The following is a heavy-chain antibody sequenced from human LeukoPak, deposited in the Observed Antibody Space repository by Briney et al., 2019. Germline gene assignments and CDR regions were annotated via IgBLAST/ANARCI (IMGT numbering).Heavy chain of an antibody. D-gene: IGHD3/OR15-3a*01. Sequence: SETLSLTCTVSGGSISSSSYYWGWIRQPPGKGLEWIGSIYYSGSTYYNPSLKSRVTISVDTSKNQFSLKLSSVTAADTAVYYCARWTRWRDAFDIWGQGTMVTVS. CDR2: IYYSGST. J-gene: IGHJ3*02. V-gene: IGHV4-39*01. CDR3: ARWTRWRDAFDI. CDR1: GGSISSSSYY.